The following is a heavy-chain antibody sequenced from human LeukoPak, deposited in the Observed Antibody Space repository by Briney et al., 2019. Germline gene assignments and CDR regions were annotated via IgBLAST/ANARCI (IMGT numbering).Heavy chain of an antibody. Sequence: ASVTVSCKASGYIFTDYAIHWLRQAPGQRPEWMGWMNAGNGNTKYSQKFQGRITLIRDTSAATAYMELSSLRHDDLAVYYCARGRGTSGSNRDFYYYHYMDVWGKGTTVTVSS. D-gene: IGHD2-15*01. V-gene: IGHV1-3*01. CDR1: GYIFTDYA. J-gene: IGHJ6*03. CDR3: ARGRGTSGSNRDFYYYHYMDV. CDR2: MNAGNGNT.